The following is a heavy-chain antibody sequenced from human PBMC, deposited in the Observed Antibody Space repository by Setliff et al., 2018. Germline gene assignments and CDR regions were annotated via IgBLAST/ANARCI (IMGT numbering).Heavy chain of an antibody. D-gene: IGHD2-15*01. Sequence: PGGSLRLSCAASGFTFSSYSMNWVRQAPGKGLEWVSYISSSSSTIYYSGSVKGRFTISRDNAKNSLFLQMNGLRADDTAVYYCARDLDGGNGHDLWGRGTLVTVSS. CDR2: ISSSSSTI. J-gene: IGHJ5*02. CDR1: GFTFSSYS. V-gene: IGHV3-48*01. CDR3: ARDLDGGNGHDL.